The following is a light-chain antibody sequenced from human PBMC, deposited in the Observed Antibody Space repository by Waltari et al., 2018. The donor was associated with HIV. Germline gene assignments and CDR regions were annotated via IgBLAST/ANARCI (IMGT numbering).Light chain of an antibody. CDR1: SSDFGVYNF. Sequence: QSALTQPASVSASPGQSITISCSGSSSDFGVYNFVSWYQQHPGGVPKVIIYEVFSRPAGVSKRFSVSKSGNTASLTISGLQTEDEADYYCTSFTRNDTLMFGGGTRVTVL. V-gene: IGLV2-14*01. CDR2: EVF. CDR3: TSFTRNDTLM. J-gene: IGLJ3*02.